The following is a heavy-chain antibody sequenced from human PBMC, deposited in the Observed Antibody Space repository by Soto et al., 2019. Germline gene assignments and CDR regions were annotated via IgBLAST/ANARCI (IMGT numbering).Heavy chain of an antibody. CDR3: AKGDKYLSGDASPGFDY. CDR2: ISYDGSNK. J-gene: IGHJ4*02. V-gene: IGHV3-30*18. D-gene: IGHD3-10*01. Sequence: GGSLRLSCAASGFTFSSYGMHWVRQAPGKGLEWVAVISYDGSNKYYADSVKGRFTISRDNSKNTLYLQMNSLRAEDTAVYYCAKGDKYLSGDASPGFDYWGQGTLVTVSS. CDR1: GFTFSSYG.